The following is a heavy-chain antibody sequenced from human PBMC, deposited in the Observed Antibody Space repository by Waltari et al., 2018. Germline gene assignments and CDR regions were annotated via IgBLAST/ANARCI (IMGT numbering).Heavy chain of an antibody. CDR1: GYTFTDFY. V-gene: IGHV1-46*04. CDR2: VNPNGGRA. CDR3: ARAGSTLIWGVAE. D-gene: IGHD2-2*01. Sequence: QVQLVQSGAEVKKPGASGKVSCRASGYTFTDFYTPLARQAPGQGLEWMGTVNPNGGRATYAQKWQDRVTMTRDTSTSTVYMELSRLRSEDTAVYYCARAGSTLIWGVAEWGQGTLVTVSS. J-gene: IGHJ4*02.